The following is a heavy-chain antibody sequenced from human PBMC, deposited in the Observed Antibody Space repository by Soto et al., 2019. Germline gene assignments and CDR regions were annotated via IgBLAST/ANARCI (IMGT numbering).Heavy chain of an antibody. CDR3: ARDRPRTIYNSAWYYYGMDV. CDR1: GGSVSIGDYY. Sequence: SETLSLTCTVSGGSVSIGDYYWTWIRQPPGKGLEWIGHISDSGNANYNPSLKSRVTISSDRSKNQFSLKLTSVATADTAVYFCARDRPRTIYNSAWYYYGMDVWGQGTTVTVSS. J-gene: IGHJ6*02. V-gene: IGHV4-61*08. D-gene: IGHD6-19*01. CDR2: ISDSGNA.